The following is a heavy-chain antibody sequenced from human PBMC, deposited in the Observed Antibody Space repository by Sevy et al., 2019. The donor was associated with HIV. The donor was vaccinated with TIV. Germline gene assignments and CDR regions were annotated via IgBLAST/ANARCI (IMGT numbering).Heavy chain of an antibody. V-gene: IGHV1-69*13. CDR1: GGTFSSYA. Sequence: ASVKVSCKASGGTFSSYAISWVRQAPGQGLEWMGGIIPIFGTANYAQKFQGRVTITADESTSTAYMELSSLRSEDTAVYYCARAPTDYYDSSGYSDYWGQGTLVTVSS. D-gene: IGHD3-22*01. CDR3: ARAPTDYYDSSGYSDY. J-gene: IGHJ4*02. CDR2: IIPIFGTA.